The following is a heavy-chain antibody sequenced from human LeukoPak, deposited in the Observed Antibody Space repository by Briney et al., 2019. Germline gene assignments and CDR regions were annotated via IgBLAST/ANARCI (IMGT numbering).Heavy chain of an antibody. J-gene: IGHJ6*02. Sequence: GGSLRLSCAASGFTVSTTYMTWVRQAPGKGLEWVSVIYSGGNTYHTDSVKGRFTIFRDNSENTLYLQMNSLRAEDTAVYYCAKSPIPHRYYGMDVWGQGTTVTVSS. V-gene: IGHV3-66*02. CDR1: GFTVSTTY. CDR2: IYSGGNT. CDR3: AKSPIPHRYYGMDV.